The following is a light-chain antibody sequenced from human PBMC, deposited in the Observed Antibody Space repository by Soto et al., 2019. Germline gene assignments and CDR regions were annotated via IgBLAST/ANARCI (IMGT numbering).Light chain of an antibody. CDR1: QSVSSSY. CDR2: GAS. Sequence: EIVLTQSPGTLSLSPRERATLSCRASQSVSSSYLAWYQQKPGQAPWRLIYGASSRATVIPDGFSGSGSGTDFTFTISRLEPEAFAVYYCQQYGSSPPYTFGHGTKLEIK. J-gene: IGKJ2*01. V-gene: IGKV3-20*01. CDR3: QQYGSSPPYT.